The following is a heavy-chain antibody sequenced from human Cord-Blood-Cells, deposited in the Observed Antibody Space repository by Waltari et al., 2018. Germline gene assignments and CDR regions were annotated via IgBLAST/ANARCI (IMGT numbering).Heavy chain of an antibody. D-gene: IGHD3-22*01. J-gene: IGHJ4*02. Sequence: QVQLQQWGAGLLKPSETLSLTCAVDGGSFSGYYWSWIRQPPGKGLEWIGEINHSGSTNYNPSLKSRVTISVDTSKNQFSLKLSSVTAADTAVYYCARGQYYDSSGYYYYFDYWGQGTLVTVSS. V-gene: IGHV4-34*01. CDR2: INHSGST. CDR1: GGSFSGYY. CDR3: ARGQYYDSSGYYYYFDY.